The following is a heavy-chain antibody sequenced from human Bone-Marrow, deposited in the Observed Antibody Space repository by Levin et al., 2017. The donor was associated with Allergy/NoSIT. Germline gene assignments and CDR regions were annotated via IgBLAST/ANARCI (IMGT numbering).Heavy chain of an antibody. CDR3: TRGVPYFGSGSHSDY. CDR2: IKHDGSEK. CDR1: GFTFNNFW. J-gene: IGHJ4*02. Sequence: PGGSLRLSCAASGFTFNNFWMIWVRQAPGQGLQWVANIKHDGSEKNYLGSVKGRFTISRDNTENSLFLQMNSLRAEDTGVYYCTRGVPYFGSGSHSDYWGQGILVSVSS. D-gene: IGHD3-10*01. V-gene: IGHV3-7*01.